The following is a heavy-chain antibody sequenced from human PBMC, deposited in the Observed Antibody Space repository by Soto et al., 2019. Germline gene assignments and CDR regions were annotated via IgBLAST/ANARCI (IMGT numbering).Heavy chain of an antibody. J-gene: IGHJ4*02. CDR3: ARYAYGSGNDYNIDY. CDR2: IHHSGST. V-gene: IGHV4-4*02. Sequence: QVQLQESGPGLVKPSGTLSLTCAVSGDSISSMNWWSWVRQPPGKGLEWIGEIHHSGSTNYNPSLKSRVTISVEKSKNQFSLKLSSVTAADTAVYYCARYAYGSGNDYNIDYWGQGILVTVSS. CDR1: GDSISSMNW. D-gene: IGHD3-10*01.